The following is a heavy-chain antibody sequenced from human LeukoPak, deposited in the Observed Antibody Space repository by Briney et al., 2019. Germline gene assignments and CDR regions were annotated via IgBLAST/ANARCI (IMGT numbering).Heavy chain of an antibody. CDR3: ARVGYSGYDPYYFDY. D-gene: IGHD5-12*01. J-gene: IGHJ4*02. V-gene: IGHV4-4*07. CDR1: GGSISSYY. Sequence: SETLSLTCTVSGGSISSYYWSWIRQPAGKGLEWIGRIYTSGSTNYNPSLKSRVTMSVDTSKNQFSLKLSSVIAADTAVYYCARVGYSGYDPYYFDYWGQGTLVTVSS. CDR2: IYTSGST.